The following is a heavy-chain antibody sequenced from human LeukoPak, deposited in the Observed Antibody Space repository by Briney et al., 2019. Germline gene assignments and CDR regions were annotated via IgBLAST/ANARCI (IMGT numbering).Heavy chain of an antibody. CDR3: ARGGVRGDGYNYYYYYYMDV. CDR1: GGTFSSYA. D-gene: IGHD5-24*01. CDR2: IIPIFGTA. V-gene: IGHV1-69*05. J-gene: IGHJ6*03. Sequence: ASVKVSCKASGGTFSSYAISWVRQAPGQGLEWMGGIIPIFGTAKYAQKFQGRVTITTDESTSTAYMELSSLRSEDTAVYYCARGGVRGDGYNYYYYYYMDVWGKGTTVTVSS.